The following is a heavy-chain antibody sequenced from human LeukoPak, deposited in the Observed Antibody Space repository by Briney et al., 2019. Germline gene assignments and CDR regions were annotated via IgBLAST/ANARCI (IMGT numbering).Heavy chain of an antibody. Sequence: SVKVSCKASGGTFSNLAINWVRQAPGQGLEWMGRIIPIFGSPNYAKKFQGRVTITADTSTSTAYMELSSLRSEDTAVYYCARSATVTHRTNYYYYYYMDVWGKGTTVTTSS. CDR1: GGTFSNLA. J-gene: IGHJ6*03. D-gene: IGHD4-17*01. CDR3: ARSATVTHRTNYYYYYYMDV. V-gene: IGHV1-69*06. CDR2: IIPIFGSP.